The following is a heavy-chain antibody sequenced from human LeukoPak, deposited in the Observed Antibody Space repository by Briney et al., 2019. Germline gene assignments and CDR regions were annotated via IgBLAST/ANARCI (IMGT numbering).Heavy chain of an antibody. J-gene: IGHJ4*02. CDR2: IYYSGNT. CDR1: GDSISSDYYY. V-gene: IGHV4-39*01. CDR3: ARNVGRSSWNSGFDY. Sequence: SETLSLTCTVPGDSISSDYYYWGWIRQPPGKGLEWIGTIYYSGNTYYNPSLKSRVTISVDTSKKQFSLKLRFVTAADTAIYYCARNVGRSSWNSGFDYWGQGTLVTVSS. D-gene: IGHD6-13*01.